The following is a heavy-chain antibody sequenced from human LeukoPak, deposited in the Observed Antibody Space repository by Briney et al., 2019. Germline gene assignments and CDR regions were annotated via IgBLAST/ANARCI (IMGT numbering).Heavy chain of an antibody. Sequence: ASVKVSCKASGYTFTSYCMHWVRQAPGQGLEWMGIINPSGGSTSYAQKFQGRVTMTRDMSTSTVYMELSSLRSEDTAVYYCARAGIVVVPAAISAGYFDYWGQGTLVTVSS. J-gene: IGHJ4*02. CDR2: INPSGGST. V-gene: IGHV1-46*01. D-gene: IGHD2-2*02. CDR3: ARAGIVVVPAAISAGYFDY. CDR1: GYTFTSYC.